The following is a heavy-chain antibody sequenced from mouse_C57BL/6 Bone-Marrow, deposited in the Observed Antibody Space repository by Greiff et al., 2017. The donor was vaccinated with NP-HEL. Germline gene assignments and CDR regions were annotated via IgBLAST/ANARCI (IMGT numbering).Heavy chain of an antibody. D-gene: IGHD2-4*01. CDR2: ISTSGSCT. J-gene: IGHJ3*01. V-gene: IGHV5-6*01. CDR3: ASPYDYDVAWFAY. Sequence: EVQLVESGGDLVKPGGSLKLSCAASGFTFSSYGMSWVRQTPDKRLEWVATISTSGSCTYYPDSFKGRITLSRDKAKNTLYLQMSSLKSEDTAMYFCASPYDYDVAWFAYWGQGTLVTVSA. CDR1: GFTFSSYG.